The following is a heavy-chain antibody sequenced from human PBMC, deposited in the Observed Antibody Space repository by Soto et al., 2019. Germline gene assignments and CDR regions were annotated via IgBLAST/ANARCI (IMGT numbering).Heavy chain of an antibody. CDR3: ARVRTMVRGVIVAPDYGMDV. CDR1: GGSISSGDYY. D-gene: IGHD3-10*01. Sequence: PSETLSLTCTVSGGSISSGDYYWSWIRQPPGKGLEWIGCIYYSGSTYYNPSLKSRVTISVDTSKNQFSLKLSSVTAADTAVYYCARVRTMVRGVIVAPDYGMDVWGQGTTVTVSS. V-gene: IGHV4-30-4*01. J-gene: IGHJ6*02. CDR2: IYYSGST.